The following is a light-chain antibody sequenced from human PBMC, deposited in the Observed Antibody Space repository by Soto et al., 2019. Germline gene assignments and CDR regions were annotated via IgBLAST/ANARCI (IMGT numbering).Light chain of an antibody. CDR3: QQYNSYWT. Sequence: DIQMTQSPSTLSASVGDRVTITCRASQNINNWLAWYQQKPGKAPKLLIYDASSLESGVPSRFSGSGSGTEFTLTISSLQPDDFATYYCQQYNSYWTFGQGTKVDIK. CDR1: QNINNW. J-gene: IGKJ1*01. V-gene: IGKV1-5*01. CDR2: DAS.